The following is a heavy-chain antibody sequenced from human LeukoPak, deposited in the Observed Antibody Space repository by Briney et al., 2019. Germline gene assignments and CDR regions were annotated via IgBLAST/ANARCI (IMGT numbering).Heavy chain of an antibody. CDR1: GGSISSGGYY. CDR2: IYYSGST. J-gene: IGHJ6*04. D-gene: IGHD5-12*01. Sequence: SETLSLTCTVSGGSISSGGYYWSWIRQHPGKGLEWIGYIYYSGSTYYNPPLKSRVTISVDTSKNQFSLKLSSVTAADTAVYYCARTWIKGMDVWGKGTTVTVSS. CDR3: ARTWIKGMDV. V-gene: IGHV4-31*03.